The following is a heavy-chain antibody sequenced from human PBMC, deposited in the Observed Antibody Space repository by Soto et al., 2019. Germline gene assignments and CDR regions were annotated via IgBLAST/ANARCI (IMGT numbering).Heavy chain of an antibody. CDR3: ARVRRDAFDI. J-gene: IGHJ3*02. V-gene: IGHV4-30-4*01. CDR2: IYYSGST. Sequence: SETLSLTCTVSGGSISSGDYYWSWIRQPPGKGLEWIGYIYYSGSTYYNPSLKSRVTISVDTSKNQFSLKLSSVTTADTAVYYCARVRRDAFDIWGQGTMVTVSS. CDR1: GGSISSGDYY.